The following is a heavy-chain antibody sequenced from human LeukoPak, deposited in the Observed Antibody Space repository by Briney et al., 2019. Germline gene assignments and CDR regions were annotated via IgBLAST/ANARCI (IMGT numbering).Heavy chain of an antibody. J-gene: IGHJ6*02. CDR2: INSDGSST. CDR3: ARDSVGALYGMDV. Sequence: GGSLRLSCAASGFTFSGYWMHWVRQAPGKGLVWVSRINSDGSSTSYADSVKGRFTISRDNAKNTLYLQMNSLRAEDTAVYYCARDSVGALYGMDVWGQGTTVTVSS. CDR1: GFTFSGYW. V-gene: IGHV3-74*01. D-gene: IGHD1-26*01.